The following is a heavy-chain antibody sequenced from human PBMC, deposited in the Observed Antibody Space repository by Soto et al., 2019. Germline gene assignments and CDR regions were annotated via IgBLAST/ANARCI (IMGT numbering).Heavy chain of an antibody. CDR2: ISYSGST. J-gene: IGHJ4*01. V-gene: IGHV4-31*03. CDR3: AKGVLH. CDR1: GGSISSGGYY. Sequence: QVQLQESGPGLVKPSQTLSLTCTVSGGSISSGGYYWSWIRQHPGTGLEWIGYISYSGSTYYNPSLKSRGTRSVDTSKNPFSLILKSVTAADTAFYYCAKGVLHWGQGTLVTFSS.